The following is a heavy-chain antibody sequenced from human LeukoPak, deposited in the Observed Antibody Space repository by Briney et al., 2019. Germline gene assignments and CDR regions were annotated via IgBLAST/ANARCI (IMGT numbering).Heavy chain of an antibody. D-gene: IGHD3-3*01. V-gene: IGHV5-51*01. Sequence: GESLKISCKGSGYSFTSYWIGWVRQMPGKGLEWMGIIYPGDSDTRYSPSFQGQVTISADKSISTAYLQWSSLKASDTAMYDCARVQLRLLEWLGAFDIWGQGTMVTVSS. J-gene: IGHJ3*02. CDR3: ARVQLRLLEWLGAFDI. CDR2: IYPGDSDT. CDR1: GYSFTSYW.